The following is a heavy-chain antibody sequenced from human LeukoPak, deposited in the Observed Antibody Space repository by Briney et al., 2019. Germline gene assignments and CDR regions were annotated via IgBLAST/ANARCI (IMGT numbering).Heavy chain of an antibody. CDR1: GGSISGYY. J-gene: IGHJ4*02. V-gene: IGHV4-59*08. D-gene: IGHD3-22*01. CDR2: IYYSGAT. CDR3: ARHDISDSSGYYPLDY. Sequence: SETLSLTCTVSGGSISGYYWSWIRQPPGKRLEWIGYIYYSGATNYNPSLESRVTISVDTSTKNQFSLKLTSVTAADTAVYYCARHDISDSSGYYPLDYWGQGTLVTVSS.